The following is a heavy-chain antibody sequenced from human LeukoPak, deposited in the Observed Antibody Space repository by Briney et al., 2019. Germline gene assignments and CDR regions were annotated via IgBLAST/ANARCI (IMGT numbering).Heavy chain of an antibody. CDR1: GYTFTGYY. V-gene: IGHV1-2*02. CDR3: ARDPLEYCGGDCYSRPFDY. J-gene: IGHJ4*02. Sequence: ASVKVSCKASGYTFTGYYMHWVRQAPGQGLEWMGWINPNSGGTNYAQKSQARVTMTRDTSISTAYMELSSLRSEDTAVYYCARDPLEYCGGDCYSRPFDYWGQGTLVTVSS. D-gene: IGHD2-21*02. CDR2: INPNSGGT.